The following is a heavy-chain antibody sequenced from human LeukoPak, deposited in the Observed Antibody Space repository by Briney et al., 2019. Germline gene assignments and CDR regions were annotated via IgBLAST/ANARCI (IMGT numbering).Heavy chain of an antibody. CDR3: ARGPRRDTIFGVVISSLNWFDP. CDR1: GYTFTSYD. D-gene: IGHD3-3*01. J-gene: IGHJ5*02. CDR2: MNPNSGNT. Sequence: ASVKVSCKAFGYTFTSYDINWVRQATGQGLEWMGWMNPNSGNTGYAQKFQGRVTITRNTSISTAYMELSSLRSEDTAVYYCARGPRRDTIFGVVISSLNWFDPWGQGTLVTVSS. V-gene: IGHV1-8*03.